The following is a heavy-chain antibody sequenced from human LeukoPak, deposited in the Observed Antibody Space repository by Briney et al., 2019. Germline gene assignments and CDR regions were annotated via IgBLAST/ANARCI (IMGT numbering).Heavy chain of an antibody. CDR3: ARQRPRYCSSTSCYRDYYMDV. CDR2: IYYSGST. D-gene: IGHD2-2*01. CDR1: GGSISSGDYY. Sequence: PSQTLSLTCTVSGGSISSGDYYWRWLRQPPGRGLEWIGYIYYSGSTYYNPSLKRRVTISVDTSKNQFSLKLSSVTAADTAVYYCARQRPRYCSSTSCYRDYYMDVWGKGTTVTVSS. V-gene: IGHV4-30-4*08. J-gene: IGHJ6*03.